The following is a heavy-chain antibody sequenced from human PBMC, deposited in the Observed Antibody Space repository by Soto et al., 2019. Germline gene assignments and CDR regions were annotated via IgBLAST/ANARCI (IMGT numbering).Heavy chain of an antibody. V-gene: IGHV3-53*02. Sequence: EVQLVETGGGLIQPGGSLRLSCAASGFTVSSNYMSWVRQAPGKGLEWVSVIYSGGSTYYADSVKGRFTISRDNSKNPLYLQMNSLRAEDTAVYYCASSASRGYSYGYSYWYFDLWGRGTLVTVSS. CDR2: IYSGGST. J-gene: IGHJ2*01. CDR3: ASSASRGYSYGYSYWYFDL. CDR1: GFTVSSNY. D-gene: IGHD5-18*01.